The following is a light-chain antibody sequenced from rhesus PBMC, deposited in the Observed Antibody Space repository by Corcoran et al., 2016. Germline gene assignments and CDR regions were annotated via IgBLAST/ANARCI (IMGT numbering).Light chain of an antibody. CDR1: SSDIGAYNS. CDR3: SSYAGNNTFI. J-gene: IGLJ1*01. CDR2: EVT. Sequence: QAALTQPRSVSGSPGQSVTISCTGTSSDIGAYNSVSWYQQHPGTAPKLMIYEVTYRPSGVSDRFSGSKSGNTASLTISGLQAEDEADYHCSSYAGNNTFIFGTGTRLSVL. V-gene: IGLV2-32*02.